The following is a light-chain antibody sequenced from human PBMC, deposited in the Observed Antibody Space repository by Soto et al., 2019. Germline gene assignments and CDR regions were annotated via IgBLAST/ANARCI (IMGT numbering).Light chain of an antibody. CDR3: QQYYSYST. CDR1: QSISSY. CDR2: KSS. Sequence: DIQMTQSPSSLSASVGDRVTITCRASQSISSYLNWYQQKPGKAPKLLIYKSSNLQSGVPSRFSGSGSGTEFTLTISSLQPDDFATYYCQQYYSYSTFGQGTKVEVK. J-gene: IGKJ1*01. V-gene: IGKV1-5*03.